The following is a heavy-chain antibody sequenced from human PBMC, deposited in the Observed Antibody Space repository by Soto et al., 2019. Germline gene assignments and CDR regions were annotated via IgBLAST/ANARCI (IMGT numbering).Heavy chain of an antibody. Sequence: QVQLVQSGAEVKKPGASVKVSCKASGYDFITYDINWVRQATGQGLEWVGWMNPNSTKTGYAQKFQGRVTMTQNTSIGTAYMELSSLRSEDPAVYYCARGFRRYIPVVLRGDIDHWGQGPLVTVSS. CDR3: ARGFRRYIPVVLRGDIDH. CDR1: GYDFITYD. D-gene: IGHD2-21*01. CDR2: MNPNSTKT. J-gene: IGHJ4*02. V-gene: IGHV1-8*01.